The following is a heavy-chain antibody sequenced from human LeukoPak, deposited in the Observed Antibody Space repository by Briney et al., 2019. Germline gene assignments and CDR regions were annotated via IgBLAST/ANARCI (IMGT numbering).Heavy chain of an antibody. CDR1: GFTISNYW. Sequence: GGSLRLSCVVSGFTISNYWMTWVRQAPGKGLEWVANIKQDGSEKNYVDSVKGRFTSSRDNAKNSLYLQMNRLRVEDTAVYYCARGYWNFGLWGRGTQVTVSS. CDR2: IKQDGSEK. CDR3: ARGYWNFGL. V-gene: IGHV3-7*01. J-gene: IGHJ2*01.